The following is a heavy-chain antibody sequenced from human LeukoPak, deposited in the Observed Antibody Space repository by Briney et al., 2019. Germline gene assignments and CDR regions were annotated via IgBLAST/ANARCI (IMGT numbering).Heavy chain of an antibody. Sequence: SVKVSCKASGGTFSSYAISWVRQAPGQGLEWMGGIIPIFGTANYAQKFQGRVTITADESTSIAYMELSSLRSEDTAVYYCARRPNYYDSSGYVGAFDIWGQGTMVTVSS. D-gene: IGHD3-22*01. J-gene: IGHJ3*02. CDR2: IIPIFGTA. CDR3: ARRPNYYDSSGYVGAFDI. V-gene: IGHV1-69*01. CDR1: GGTFSSYA.